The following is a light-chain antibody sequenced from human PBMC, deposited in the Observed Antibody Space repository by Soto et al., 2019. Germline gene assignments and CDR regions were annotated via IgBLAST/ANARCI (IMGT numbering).Light chain of an antibody. CDR3: QQYGRSRT. CDR1: QTISNNN. J-gene: IGKJ1*01. CDR2: GAS. Sequence: EIVLKQSPGTLSLSPGDRASLSCGASQTISNNNLAWYQQKPGQAPRLLIYGASRRATGIPDRFTGSASGTDFTLTISRLQPEDFAVYYCQQYGRSRTFGQGTKVDVK. V-gene: IGKV3-20*01.